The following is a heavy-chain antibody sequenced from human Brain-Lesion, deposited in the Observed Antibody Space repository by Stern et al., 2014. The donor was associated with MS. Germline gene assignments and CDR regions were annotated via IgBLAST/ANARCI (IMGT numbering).Heavy chain of an antibody. CDR2: INPNTGGT. J-gene: IGHJ6*02. V-gene: IGHV1-2*02. CDR3: ARDQRGITIFGVVTDYYYLGMDV. D-gene: IGHD3-3*01. Sequence: VQLVESGAEVKKPGASVKVSCKTSGYIFTSYYIHWVRQAPGQGLEWMAWINPNTGGTKDAQKFQGRVTMSRDTSISTAYVELSSLTSDDTAVYYCARDQRGITIFGVVTDYYYLGMDVWGQGTTVTVSS. CDR1: GYIFTSYY.